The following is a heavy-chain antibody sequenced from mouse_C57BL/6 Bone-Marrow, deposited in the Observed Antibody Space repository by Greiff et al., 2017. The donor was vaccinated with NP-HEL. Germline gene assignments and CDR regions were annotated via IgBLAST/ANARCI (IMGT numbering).Heavy chain of an antibody. CDR3: ARSSNYYWYCDV. Sequence: VQLQQPGAELVKPGASVKMSCKASGYTFTSYWITWVKQRPGQGLEWIGDIYPGSGSTNYNEKFKSKATLTVDTSSSTAYMQLSSLTSEDSAVYYCARSSNYYWYCDVWGTGTTVTVSS. CDR1: GYTFTSYW. D-gene: IGHD2-5*01. CDR2: IYPGSGST. J-gene: IGHJ1*03. V-gene: IGHV1-55*01.